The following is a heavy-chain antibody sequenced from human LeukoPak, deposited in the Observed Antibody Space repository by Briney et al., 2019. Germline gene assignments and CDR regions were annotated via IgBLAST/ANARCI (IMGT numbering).Heavy chain of an antibody. Sequence: PGGSLRLSCAASGFTFSSYGMHWVRQAPGKGLEWVAFIRYDGSNEYYADSVKGRFTISRDNSKNTLYLQMNSLRAEDTAVYYCAKAALRGIAAAGTFPDYFDYWGQGTLVTVSS. CDR1: GFTFSSYG. D-gene: IGHD6-13*01. CDR2: IRYDGSNE. CDR3: AKAALRGIAAAGTFPDYFDY. V-gene: IGHV3-30*02. J-gene: IGHJ4*02.